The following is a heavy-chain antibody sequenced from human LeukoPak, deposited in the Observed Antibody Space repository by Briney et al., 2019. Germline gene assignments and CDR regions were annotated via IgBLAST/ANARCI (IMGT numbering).Heavy chain of an antibody. CDR1: GFTFSSYA. V-gene: IGHV3-23*01. J-gene: IGHJ2*01. CDR3: ARAPTSYWYFDL. Sequence: PGGSLRLSCAASGFTFSSYAMSWVRQAPGKGLEWVSVLYSGGSTYYGDSVKGRFTVSRHNSKNTLYLQMDSLTVEDTAVYYCARAPTSYWYFDLWGRGTLVTVSS. CDR2: LYSGGST.